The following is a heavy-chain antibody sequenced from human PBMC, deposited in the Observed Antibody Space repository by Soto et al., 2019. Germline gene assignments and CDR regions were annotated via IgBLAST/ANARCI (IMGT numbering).Heavy chain of an antibody. Sequence: PSETLSLTCTVSGGSISSSSYYWGWIRQPPGKGLEWIGSIYYSGSTYYNPSLKSRVTISVDTSKNQFSLKLSSVTAADTAVYYCARNGASIAAAQGWFDPWGQGTLVTVS. D-gene: IGHD6-13*01. CDR1: GGSISSSSYY. J-gene: IGHJ5*02. CDR3: ARNGASIAAAQGWFDP. CDR2: IYYSGST. V-gene: IGHV4-39*01.